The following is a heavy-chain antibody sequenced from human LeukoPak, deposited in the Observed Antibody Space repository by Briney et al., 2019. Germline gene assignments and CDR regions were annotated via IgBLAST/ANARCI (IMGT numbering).Heavy chain of an antibody. Sequence: SETLSLTCTVSGGSISGFYWSWIRQPPGKGLEWIGYISYTGSTNYNPSLKSRVTISVDTSKNQFSLKLSSVTAADTAVYYCARGGSYLFSYFDYWGQGTLVTVSS. CDR1: GGSISGFY. D-gene: IGHD1-26*01. CDR3: ARGGSYLFSYFDY. J-gene: IGHJ4*02. V-gene: IGHV4-59*08. CDR2: ISYTGST.